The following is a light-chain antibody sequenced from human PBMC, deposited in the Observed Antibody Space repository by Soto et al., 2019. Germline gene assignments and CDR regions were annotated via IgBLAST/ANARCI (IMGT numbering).Light chain of an antibody. Sequence: EIVLTQSPGTLSLSPGERATLSCRASQSVRSSYLAWYQQKPGQAPRLLIYGASSRATGIPGRFSGSGSGTDFTLTISRLEPEEFAVYYCQQYGRSPFTFGPGTKVDIK. CDR3: QQYGRSPFT. CDR1: QSVRSSY. J-gene: IGKJ3*01. CDR2: GAS. V-gene: IGKV3-20*01.